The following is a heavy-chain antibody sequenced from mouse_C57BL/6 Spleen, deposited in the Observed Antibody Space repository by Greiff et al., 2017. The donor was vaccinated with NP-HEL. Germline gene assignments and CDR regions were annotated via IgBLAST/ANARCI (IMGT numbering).Heavy chain of an antibody. J-gene: IGHJ2*01. CDR3: ADGGSDYFDY. CDR1: GYTFTSYT. Sequence: QVQLQQSGAELARPGASVKMSCKASGYTFTSYTMHWVKQRPGQGLEWIGYINPSSGYTKYNQKFKDKATLTADKSSSTAYMQLSSLTSEDSAVYDCADGGSDYFDYWGKGTTLTVSS. D-gene: IGHD1-1*01. V-gene: IGHV1-4*01. CDR2: INPSSGYT.